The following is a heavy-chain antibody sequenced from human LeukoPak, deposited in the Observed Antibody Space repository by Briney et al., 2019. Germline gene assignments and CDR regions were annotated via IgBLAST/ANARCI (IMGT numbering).Heavy chain of an antibody. CDR1: GFTFSSYG. D-gene: IGHD5-24*01. CDR2: IWYDGSNK. CDR3: ARDGLEMATIPYWYFDL. J-gene: IGHJ2*01. V-gene: IGHV3-33*01. Sequence: GGSLRLSCAASGFTFSSYGMHWVRQAPGKGLEWVAVIWYDGSNKYYADSVKGRFTISRDNSKNTLYLQMNSLRAEDTAVYYCARDGLEMATIPYWYFDLWGRGTLVTVSS.